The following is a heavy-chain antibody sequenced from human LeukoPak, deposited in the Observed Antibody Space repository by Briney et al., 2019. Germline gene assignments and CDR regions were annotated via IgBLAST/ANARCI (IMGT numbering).Heavy chain of an antibody. Sequence: GASVKVSRKASGGTFSSYAISWVRQAPGQGLEWMGGIIPIFGTANYAQKFQGRVTITADGSTSTAYMELSSLRSEDTAVYYCARGGNSYGAGNWFDPWGQGTLVTVSS. CDR2: IIPIFGTA. CDR3: ARGGNSYGAGNWFDP. V-gene: IGHV1-69*13. D-gene: IGHD5-18*01. CDR1: GGTFSSYA. J-gene: IGHJ5*02.